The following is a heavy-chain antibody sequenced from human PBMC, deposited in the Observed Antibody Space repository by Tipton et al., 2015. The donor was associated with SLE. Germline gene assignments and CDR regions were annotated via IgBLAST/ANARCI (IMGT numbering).Heavy chain of an antibody. CDR1: GYRFTSYW. V-gene: IGHV5-51*03. Sequence: QLVQSGAEMRKPGESLKISYKISGYRFTSYWLGWVRQMPGKGLEWMGIIFPGDSDVVYTPSFQGHVTISADKSINTAYLQWSSLKASDTAMYCCARGGWMTTVTDIRSFDYWGEGTLVTVSS. J-gene: IGHJ4*02. D-gene: IGHD4-17*01. CDR2: IFPGDSDV. CDR3: ARGGWMTTVTDIRSFDY.